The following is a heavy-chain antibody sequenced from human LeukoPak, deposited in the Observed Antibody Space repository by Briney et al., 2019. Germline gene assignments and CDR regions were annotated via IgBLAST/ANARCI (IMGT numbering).Heavy chain of an antibody. CDR3: ARPYCSGGSCSPSPDY. CDR1: GYTFTSYG. D-gene: IGHD2-15*01. V-gene: IGHV1-18*04. J-gene: IGHJ4*02. CDR2: ISAYNGNT. Sequence: GASVKVSCKASGYTFTSYGISWVRQAPGQGLEWMGWISAYNGNTNYAQKLQGRVTMTTDTSTSTAYMELRSLRSNDTAVYYCARPYCSGGSCSPSPDYWGQGTLVTVSS.